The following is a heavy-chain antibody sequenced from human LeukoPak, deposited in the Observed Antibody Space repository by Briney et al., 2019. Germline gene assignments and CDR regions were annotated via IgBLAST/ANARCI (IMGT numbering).Heavy chain of an antibody. CDR2: INPSGGST. CDR3: ASSLAVAGPRDY. Sequence: ASVKVSCKASGCTFTSYYMHWVRQAPGQGIEWLGIINPSGGSTSYAQKFQGRVTMTRDTSTSTVYMELSSLRSEDTAVYYCASSLAVAGPRDYWGQGTLVTVSS. V-gene: IGHV1-46*01. D-gene: IGHD6-19*01. CDR1: GCTFTSYY. J-gene: IGHJ4*02.